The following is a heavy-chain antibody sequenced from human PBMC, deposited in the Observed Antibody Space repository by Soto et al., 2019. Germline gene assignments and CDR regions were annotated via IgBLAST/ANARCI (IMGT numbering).Heavy chain of an antibody. CDR3: AKGGRQWLVRADFNY. V-gene: IGHV3-30*18. D-gene: IGHD6-19*01. Sequence: VQLVESGGGVVQPGRSLRLSCAASGFTFSDYAMHWVRQAPGKGLEWVAVVSHDGRNTHYADSVKGRFTISRDSSKNTVSLEMASLRAEDTGVYYCAKGGRQWLVRADFNYWGQGALVTVSS. CDR2: VSHDGRNT. CDR1: GFTFSDYA. J-gene: IGHJ4*02.